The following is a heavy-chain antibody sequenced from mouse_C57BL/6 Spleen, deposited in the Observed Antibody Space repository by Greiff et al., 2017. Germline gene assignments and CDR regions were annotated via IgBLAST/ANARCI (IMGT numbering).Heavy chain of an antibody. J-gene: IGHJ2*01. Sequence: EVKLVESGPGLVKPSQSLSLTCSVTGYSITSGYYWNWIRQFPGNKLEWMGYISYDGSNNYNPSLKNRISITRDTSKNQFFLKLNSVTTEDTATYYCARDSNYFDYWGQGTTLTVSS. CDR3: ARDSNYFDY. CDR2: ISYDGSN. V-gene: IGHV3-6*01. D-gene: IGHD1-1*01. CDR1: GYSITSGYY.